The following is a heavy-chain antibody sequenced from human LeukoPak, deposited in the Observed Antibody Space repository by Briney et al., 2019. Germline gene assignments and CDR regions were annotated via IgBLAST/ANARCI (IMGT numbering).Heavy chain of an antibody. Sequence: ASVKVSCKASGYTFTSYGISWVRQAPGQGLEWMGWISAYNGNTNYAQKLQGRVTMTTDTSTSTAYMELRSLRSDDTAVYYCARDYHGSGSYFGSPDLDYWGQGTLVTVSS. V-gene: IGHV1-18*01. CDR1: GYTFTSYG. J-gene: IGHJ4*02. D-gene: IGHD3-10*01. CDR3: ARDYHGSGSYFGSPDLDY. CDR2: ISAYNGNT.